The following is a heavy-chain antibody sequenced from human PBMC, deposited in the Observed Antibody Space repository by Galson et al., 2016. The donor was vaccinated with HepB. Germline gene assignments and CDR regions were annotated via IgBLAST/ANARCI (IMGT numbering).Heavy chain of an antibody. V-gene: IGHV1-2*04. Sequence: SVKVSCKASGYSFTDNYLHWIRQAPGQGLEWMGWINPDDGGTKYAQRLEGWVTLTGDTSITTAYMELKGLRSDDTAVYYCVREVGNTSSWGTFDIRGQGTMVTVSA. J-gene: IGHJ3*02. CDR2: INPDDGGT. CDR1: GYSFTDNY. D-gene: IGHD6-13*01. CDR3: VREVGNTSSWGTFDI.